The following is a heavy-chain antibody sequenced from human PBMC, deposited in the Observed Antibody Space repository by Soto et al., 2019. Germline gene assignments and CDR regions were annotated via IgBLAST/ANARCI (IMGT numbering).Heavy chain of an antibody. D-gene: IGHD3-22*01. V-gene: IGHV3-23*01. CDR3: AKWHTYYYDSRGFSGFDC. CDR2: MSGGGETT. J-gene: IGHJ4*02. CDR1: GLTFSRYA. Sequence: GGSLRLSCAASGLTFSRYAMTWVRQSPGKGLEWVSAMSGGGETTYYADSVKGRFTISRDNSRNTLYLQMNSLRAEDTAAYYCAKWHTYYYDSRGFSGFDCWGRGTLVTVSS.